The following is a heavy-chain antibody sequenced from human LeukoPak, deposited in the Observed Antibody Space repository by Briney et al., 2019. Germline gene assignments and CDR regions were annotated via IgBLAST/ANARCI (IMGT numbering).Heavy chain of an antibody. CDR2: ISSNGGST. V-gene: IGHV3-64D*09. D-gene: IGHD3-10*01. Sequence: GGSLRLSCSASGFTFSSCAMHWVRQAPGKGLEYVSAISSNGGSTYYAGSVKGRFTISRDNSENTLYLQMSSLRAEDTAVYYCARDSRGYGSGSYWVYWGQGTLVTVSS. J-gene: IGHJ4*02. CDR1: GFTFSSCA. CDR3: ARDSRGYGSGSYWVY.